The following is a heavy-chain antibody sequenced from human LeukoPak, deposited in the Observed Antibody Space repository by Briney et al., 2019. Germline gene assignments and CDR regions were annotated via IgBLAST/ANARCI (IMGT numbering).Heavy chain of an antibody. CDR3: ARDPQSAAAGPGFFDY. D-gene: IGHD6-13*01. V-gene: IGHV3-11*01. Sequence: GGSLRLSCAASGFTFSDYYMSWIRQAPGKGLEWVSYISSSGSTIYYADSVKGRFTISRDNAKKSLYLQMNSLKAEDTAVYYCARDPQSAAAGPGFFDYWGQGTLVTVSS. CDR2: ISSSGSTI. J-gene: IGHJ4*02. CDR1: GFTFSDYY.